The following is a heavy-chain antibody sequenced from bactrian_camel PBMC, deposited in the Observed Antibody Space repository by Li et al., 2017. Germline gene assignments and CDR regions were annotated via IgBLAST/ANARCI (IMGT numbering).Heavy chain of an antibody. CDR2: LLGHGNT. J-gene: IGHJ6*01. CDR1: GFTLDGSD. Sequence: VQLVESGGGSVQVGESLRLSCTASGFTLDGSDMGWYRQAPGNECEMVSRLLGHGNTYYTDSVKGRFTCSQGNGENTVYLQMNSLKPEDTAVNYCAHSAFTVSSSFGNWGQGTQVTVS. CDR3: AHSAFTVSSSFGN. V-gene: IGHV3S60*01. D-gene: IGHD4*01.